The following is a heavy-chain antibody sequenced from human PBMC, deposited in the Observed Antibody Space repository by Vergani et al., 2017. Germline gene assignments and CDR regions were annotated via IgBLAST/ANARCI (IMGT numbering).Heavy chain of an antibody. CDR2: ISGSGGST. CDR3: AKDPPYHSSGGYYFDY. V-gene: IGHV3-23*01. Sequence: EVQLLESGGGLVQPGGSLRLSCAVSGFTFSSYAMSWVRQAPGKGLEWVSAISGSGGSTYYADSVKGRFTISRDNSKNTLYLQMNSLRAEDTAVYYCAKDPPYHSSGGYYFDYWGQGTLVTVSS. CDR1: GFTFSSYA. D-gene: IGHD6-19*01. J-gene: IGHJ4*02.